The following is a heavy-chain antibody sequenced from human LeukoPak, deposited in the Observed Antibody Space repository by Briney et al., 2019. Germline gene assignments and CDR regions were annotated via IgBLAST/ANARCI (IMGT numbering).Heavy chain of an antibody. CDR2: IYHNGAH. CDR1: VGSISSGNW. D-gene: IGHD2-2*02. CDR3: ATAPILRGEGGEHYKYGMDV. J-gene: IGHJ6*02. V-gene: IGHV4-4*02. Sequence: SETLSLTCAVSVGSISSGNWWTWVRQSPGKGLEWIGEIYHNGAHNYNPSLKSRVTISADTFKNHFSLKLTSVTAADTAVYYCATAPILRGEGGEHYKYGMDVWGQGTTVIVSS.